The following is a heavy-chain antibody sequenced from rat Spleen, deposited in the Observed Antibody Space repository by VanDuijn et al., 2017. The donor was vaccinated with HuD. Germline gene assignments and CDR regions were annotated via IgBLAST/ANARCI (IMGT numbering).Heavy chain of an antibody. J-gene: IGHJ4*01. V-gene: IGHV5-25*01. Sequence: EVQLVESGGGLVQPGRSLKLSCAASGFTFSNYDMAWVRQAPTKGLEWVASISPSGGSTYYRDSVKGRFTVSRDNAKSTLYLQMDSLRSEDTATYYCARSTVYVMDAWGQGASVTVSS. D-gene: IGHD1-11*01. CDR3: ARSTVYVMDA. CDR2: ISPSGGST. CDR1: GFTFSNYD.